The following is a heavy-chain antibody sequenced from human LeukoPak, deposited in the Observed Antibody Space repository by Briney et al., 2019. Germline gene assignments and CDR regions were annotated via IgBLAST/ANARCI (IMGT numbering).Heavy chain of an antibody. V-gene: IGHV3-48*01. D-gene: IGHD3-22*01. CDR2: ISSGNSNI. J-gene: IGHJ6*03. CDR3: ARDPYSGGYSDYYYYYMDV. Sequence: GGSLRLSCAASGFTFNGYNMNWVRQAPGKGLEWVSYISSGNSNIYYADSVKGRFTISRDNAKNSLYLQMNSLRVGDTAVYYCARDPYSGGYSDYYYYYMDVWGKGTTVTVSS. CDR1: GFTFNGYN.